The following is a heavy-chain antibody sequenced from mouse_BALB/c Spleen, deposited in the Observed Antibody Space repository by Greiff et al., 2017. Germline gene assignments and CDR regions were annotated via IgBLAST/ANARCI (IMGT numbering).Heavy chain of an antibody. V-gene: IGHV5-17*02. D-gene: IGHD2-4*01. CDR3: ARSYDYDGGAMDY. Sequence: EVQGVESGGGLVQPGGSRKLSCAASGFTFSSFGMHWVRQAPEKGLEWVAYISSGSSTIYYADTVKGRFTISRDNPTNTLFLQMTSLRSEDTAMYYCARSYDYDGGAMDYWGQGTSVTVSS. CDR1: GFTFSSFG. J-gene: IGHJ4*01. CDR2: ISSGSSTI.